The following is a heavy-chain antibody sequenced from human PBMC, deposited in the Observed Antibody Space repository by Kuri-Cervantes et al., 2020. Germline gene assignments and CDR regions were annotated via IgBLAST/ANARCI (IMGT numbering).Heavy chain of an antibody. D-gene: IGHD3-22*01. V-gene: IGHV2-70D*14. J-gene: IGHJ6*03. CDR2: IDWDDDK. Sequence: SGPTLVKPTQTLTLPCTFSGFSLSTRGMRVSWIRQPPGKALEWLARIDWDDDKFYSTSLKTRLTISKDTSNNQVVLTMTNMDPVDTATYYCARMGYDSSGYRDMDVWGKGTTVTVSS. CDR3: ARMGYDSSGYRDMDV. CDR1: GFSLSTRGMR.